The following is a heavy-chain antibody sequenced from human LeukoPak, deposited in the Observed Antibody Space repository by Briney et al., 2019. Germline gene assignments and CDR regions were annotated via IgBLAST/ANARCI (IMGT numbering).Heavy chain of an antibody. D-gene: IGHD3-9*01. V-gene: IGHV3-21*01. CDR2: ISSSSSYI. J-gene: IGHJ3*02. CDR1: GFTFSSYS. CDR3: ARSRGAMTGYYDGFDI. Sequence: GGSLRLSCAASGFTFSSYSMNWVRQAPEKGLEWVSSISSSSSYIYYADSVKGRFTISRDNAKNSLYLQMNSLRAEDTAVYYCARSRGAMTGYYDGFDIWGQGTMVTVSS.